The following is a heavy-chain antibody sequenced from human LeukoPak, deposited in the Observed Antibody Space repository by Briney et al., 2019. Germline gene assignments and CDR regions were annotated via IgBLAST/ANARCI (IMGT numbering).Heavy chain of an antibody. Sequence: GGSLRLYCAASGLTFSSYAMNWVRQAPGKGLEWVSTISGSGGTTYYADSVRGRFTISRDNSKSTLYLQMNSLRAEDTAVYYCAKVATTPLPSRGFDYWGQGTLVTVSS. CDR3: AKVATTPLPSRGFDY. V-gene: IGHV3-23*01. D-gene: IGHD5-24*01. CDR2: ISGSGGTT. CDR1: GLTFSSYA. J-gene: IGHJ4*02.